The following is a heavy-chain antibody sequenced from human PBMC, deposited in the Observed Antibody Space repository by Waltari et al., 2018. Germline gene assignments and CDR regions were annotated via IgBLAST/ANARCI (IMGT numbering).Heavy chain of an antibody. CDR1: GGSISSSSYY. J-gene: IGHJ4*02. CDR3: ARDPGSSSWPDY. V-gene: IGHV4-39*07. Sequence: QLQLQESGPGLVKPSETLSLTCTVSGGSISSSSYYWGWIRQPPGKGLEWIGSIYYSGSTYYNPSLKSRVTISVDTSKNQFSLKLSSVTAADTAVYYCARDPGSSSWPDYWGQGTLVTVSS. CDR2: IYYSGST. D-gene: IGHD6-13*01.